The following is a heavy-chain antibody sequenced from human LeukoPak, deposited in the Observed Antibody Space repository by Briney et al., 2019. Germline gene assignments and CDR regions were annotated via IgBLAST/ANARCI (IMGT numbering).Heavy chain of an antibody. CDR3: AKRSSLAASFDS. Sequence: GGSLTLSCAASGFTFSNYGSSWVRQAPGKGLEWVSDLNYGGSNNYYADPVKGRFTISRDNSKNTLFLQMHSLRVEDTAVYYCAKRSSLAASFDSWGQGTLVTVSS. CDR2: LNYGGSNN. J-gene: IGHJ4*02. CDR1: GFTFSNYG. V-gene: IGHV3-23*03. D-gene: IGHD2-15*01.